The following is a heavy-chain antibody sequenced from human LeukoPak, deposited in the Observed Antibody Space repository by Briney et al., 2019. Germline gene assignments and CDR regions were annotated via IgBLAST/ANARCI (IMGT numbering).Heavy chain of an antibody. CDR2: MNPNSDNT. V-gene: IGHV1-8*01. D-gene: IGHD3-10*01. Sequence: ASVKVSCKASGYTFTSYDINWVRQATGQGLEWMGWMNPNSDNTAYAQKFQGRVSMTRNTSINTAYMELSSLTSEDTAVYYCARAGGNRDALYYYYYYMDVWGKGTTVTVSS. J-gene: IGHJ6*03. CDR3: ARAGGNRDALYYYYYYMDV. CDR1: GYTFTSYD.